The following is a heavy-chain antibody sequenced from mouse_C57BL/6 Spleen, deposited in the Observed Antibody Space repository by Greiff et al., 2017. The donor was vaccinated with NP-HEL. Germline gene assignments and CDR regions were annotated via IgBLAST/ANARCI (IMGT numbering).Heavy chain of an antibody. CDR3: ASPYSHYWYFDV. Sequence: QVQLKESGPELVKPGASVKISCKASGYAFSSSWMNWVKQRPGTGLEWIGRIYPGDGDTNYNGKFKGKATLTADKSSSTAYMQLSSLTSEDSAVYFCASPYSHYWYFDVWGTGTTVTVSS. V-gene: IGHV1-82*01. CDR1: GYAFSSSW. J-gene: IGHJ1*03. CDR2: IYPGDGDT. D-gene: IGHD2-12*01.